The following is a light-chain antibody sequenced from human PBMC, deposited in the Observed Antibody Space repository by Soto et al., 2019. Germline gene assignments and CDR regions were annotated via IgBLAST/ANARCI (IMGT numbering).Light chain of an antibody. CDR3: QQYNNWPFT. J-gene: IGKJ3*01. V-gene: IGKV3-15*01. Sequence: EIVMTQSPATLSVSPGERATLSCRASQSVSSNLAWYQQKPGQAPRLLIYGASTRATGILARFSGSGSGTAFTLTISRLQSEDFAVYYCQQYNNWPFTFGPGTKVDIK. CDR1: QSVSSN. CDR2: GAS.